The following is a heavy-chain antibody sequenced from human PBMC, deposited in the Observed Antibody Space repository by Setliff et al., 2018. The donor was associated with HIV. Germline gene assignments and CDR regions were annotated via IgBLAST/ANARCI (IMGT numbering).Heavy chain of an antibody. V-gene: IGHV4-39*02. CDR3: ARDSANGKTANLNYLDV. J-gene: IGHJ6*03. CDR2: INFSGRT. D-gene: IGHD2-8*01. CDR1: GGSISSSTYY. Sequence: SETLSLTCTVSGGSISSSTYYWGWIRQPPGKGLEWIGSINFSGRTYYNPSLKSRVTISVDTSKNQFSLKLSSVAAADTAVYYCARDSANGKTANLNYLDVWGKGTTVTVTS.